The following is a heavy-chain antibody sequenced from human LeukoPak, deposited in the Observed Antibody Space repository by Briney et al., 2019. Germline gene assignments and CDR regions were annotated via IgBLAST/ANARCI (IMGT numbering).Heavy chain of an antibody. CDR3: ARGRPHGNDY. Sequence: GGSLRLSCAASGFTFSTYWMHWVRQAPGKGLVWVSRIASDGSSTTYADSVKGRFSISRDNAKNTLYLQMNSLRVEDTAVYYCARGRPHGNDYWGQGTLVTVSS. V-gene: IGHV3-74*01. J-gene: IGHJ4*02. D-gene: IGHD4-23*01. CDR1: GFTFSTYW. CDR2: IASDGSST.